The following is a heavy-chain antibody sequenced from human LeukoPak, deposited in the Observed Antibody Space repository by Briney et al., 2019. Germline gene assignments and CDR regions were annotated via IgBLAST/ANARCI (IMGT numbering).Heavy chain of an antibody. CDR3: AREGADYSNSYYFDY. Sequence: SVKVSCKASGGTFSSYAISWVRQAPGQGLEWVGGINPIFGTANYAQKFQGRVTITADESTSTAYMELSSLRSEDTAVYYCAREGADYSNSYYFDYWGQGTLVTVSS. CDR2: INPIFGTA. D-gene: IGHD4-11*01. J-gene: IGHJ4*02. V-gene: IGHV1-69*13. CDR1: GGTFSSYA.